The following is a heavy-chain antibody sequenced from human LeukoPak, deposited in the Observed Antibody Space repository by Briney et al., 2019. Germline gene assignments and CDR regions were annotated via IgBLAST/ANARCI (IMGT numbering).Heavy chain of an antibody. CDR3: AKPLRSYTVTMSGFDY. Sequence: ASVKVSCKASGYTFTSYAMHWVRQAPGQRLEWMGWINAGNGNTKYSQKFQGRVTITRDTSASTAYMELSSLRSEDTAVYYCAKPLRSYTVTMSGFDYWGQGTLVTVSS. D-gene: IGHD4-17*01. CDR1: GYTFTSYA. CDR2: INAGNGNT. J-gene: IGHJ4*02. V-gene: IGHV1-3*01.